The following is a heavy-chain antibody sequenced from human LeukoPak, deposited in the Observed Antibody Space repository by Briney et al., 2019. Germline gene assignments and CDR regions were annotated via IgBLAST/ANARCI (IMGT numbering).Heavy chain of an antibody. D-gene: IGHD6-19*01. J-gene: IGHJ3*02. Sequence: GGSLRLSCAASGFTFSSYWMSWVRQAPGKGLEWVANIKQDGSEKYYVDSVKGRFTISRDNAKNSLYLQMNSLRAEDTAVYYCARAILRNIAVAGTDAFDIWGQGTMVIVSS. V-gene: IGHV3-7*01. CDR2: IKQDGSEK. CDR1: GFTFSSYW. CDR3: ARAILRNIAVAGTDAFDI.